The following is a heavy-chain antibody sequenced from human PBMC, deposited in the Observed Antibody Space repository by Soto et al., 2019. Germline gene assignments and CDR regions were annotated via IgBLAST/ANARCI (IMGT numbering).Heavy chain of an antibody. D-gene: IGHD6-13*01. V-gene: IGHV3-23*01. CDR2: ITGSGGDT. Sequence: PGGSLRLSCAASGFTFSNYALSWVRQAPGKGLEWVSAITGSGGDTYYADSVKGRFTISRDNSKNTLCLQMDSLRDEDTAVSFCAKRSPVAGTFDYWGQGTLVTVSS. J-gene: IGHJ4*02. CDR3: AKRSPVAGTFDY. CDR1: GFTFSNYA.